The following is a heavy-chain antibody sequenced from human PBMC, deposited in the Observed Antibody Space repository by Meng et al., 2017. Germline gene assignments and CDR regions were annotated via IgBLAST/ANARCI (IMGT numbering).Heavy chain of an antibody. CDR2: IYTGDSDP. CDR1: GYSFTSYW. V-gene: IGHV5-51*01. J-gene: IGHJ6*02. CDR3: ARLWGVNLHTHNYYGMDV. D-gene: IGHD1-14*01. Sequence: GESLKISCQGSGYSFTSYWIGWVRQVPGKGLEWMGIIYTGDSDPRYSPSFQGQVTISPDKSLSTAYLPWSSLKGSDTAMYYCARLWGVNLHTHNYYGMDVWGQGTTVTVSS.